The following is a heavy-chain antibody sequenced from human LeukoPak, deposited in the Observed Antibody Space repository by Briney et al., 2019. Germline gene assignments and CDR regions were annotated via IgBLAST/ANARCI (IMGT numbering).Heavy chain of an antibody. CDR1: GFTFSSYG. V-gene: IGHV3-30*18. Sequence: GGSLRLSCAASGFTFSSYGMHWVRQAPGKGLEWVAVISYDGSNKYYADSVKGRFTIPRDNSKNTLYLQMNSLRAEDTAVYYCAKGRYCSSTSCYVSYYYGMDVWGQGTTVTVSS. CDR2: ISYDGSNK. J-gene: IGHJ6*02. D-gene: IGHD2-2*01. CDR3: AKGRYCSSTSCYVSYYYGMDV.